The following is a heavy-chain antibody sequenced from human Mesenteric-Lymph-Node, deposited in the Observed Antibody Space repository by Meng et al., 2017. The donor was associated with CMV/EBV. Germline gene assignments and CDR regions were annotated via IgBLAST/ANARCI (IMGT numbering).Heavy chain of an antibody. D-gene: IGHD3-3*01. CDR3: ARDFLAGGMDV. CDR1: GFTFSSYW. CDR2: INSDGSDT. Sequence: GGSLRLSCAVSGFTFSSYWMHWVRQAPGKGLVWVSRINSDGSDTTYADSVKGRFTISRDNAKNSLYLQMNSLRAEDTAVYYCARDFLAGGMDVWGQGTTVTVSS. J-gene: IGHJ6*02. V-gene: IGHV3-74*01.